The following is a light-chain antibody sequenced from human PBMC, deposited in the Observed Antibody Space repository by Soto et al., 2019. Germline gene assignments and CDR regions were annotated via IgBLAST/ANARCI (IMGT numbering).Light chain of an antibody. CDR2: DIN. Sequence: QSVLTQPASVSGSPRQSITLSCTGTSSDVGNYIFVSWYRQHPGKAPKLMIYDINNRPSGVSNRVSGFKSGNTASLTISGLQAEDEADYYCVSYTTGASNGFGTGAKRTVL. CDR3: VSYTTGASNG. J-gene: IGLJ1*01. CDR1: SSDVGNYIF. V-gene: IGLV2-14*01.